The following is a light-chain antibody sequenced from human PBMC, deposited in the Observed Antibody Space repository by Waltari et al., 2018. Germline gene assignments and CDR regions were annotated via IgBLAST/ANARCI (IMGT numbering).Light chain of an antibody. J-gene: IGKJ1*01. Sequence: DIVMTQSPDSLAVSLGERATINCKSSQGVLYSPNSKNYLAWYQQKPGQPPKLLIYWASTRESGVPDRFSGSGSGTDFTLTISSLQAEDVAVYYCHQYSATPWTFGQGTKVDIK. CDR2: WAS. CDR3: HQYSATPWT. CDR1: QGVLYSPNSKNY. V-gene: IGKV4-1*01.